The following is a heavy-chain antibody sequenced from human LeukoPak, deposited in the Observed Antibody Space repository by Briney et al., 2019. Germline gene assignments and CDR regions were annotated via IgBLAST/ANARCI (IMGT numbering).Heavy chain of an antibody. CDR1: GFTFSSYT. D-gene: IGHD4-17*01. V-gene: IGHV3-21*01. Sequence: PGGSLRLSCAASGFTFSSYTLNWVRQAPGKGLEWVSSISSSSSYIYYPDSVKGRFTISRDNAKNSLYLQMNSLRAEDTAVYYCARDRRTMTTCDYWGQGTLVTVSS. J-gene: IGHJ4*02. CDR2: ISSSSSYI. CDR3: ARDRRTMTTCDY.